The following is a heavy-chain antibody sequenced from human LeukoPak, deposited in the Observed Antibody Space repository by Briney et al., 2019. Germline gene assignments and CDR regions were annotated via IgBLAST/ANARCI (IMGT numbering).Heavy chain of an antibody. V-gene: IGHV1-2*02. CDR3: ARGSFWSGYTWDYYGMDV. Sequence: ASVKLSCKASEYTFTGYYMHWVRQAPGQGLEWMGWINPNSGGTNYAQKFQGRVTMTRDTSISTAYMELSRLRSDDTAVYYCARGSFWSGYTWDYYGMDVWGQGTTVTVSS. D-gene: IGHD3-3*01. J-gene: IGHJ6*02. CDR1: EYTFTGYY. CDR2: INPNSGGT.